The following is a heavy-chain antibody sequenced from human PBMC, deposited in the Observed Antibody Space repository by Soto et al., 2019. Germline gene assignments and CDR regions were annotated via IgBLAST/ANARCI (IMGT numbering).Heavy chain of an antibody. Sequence: SETLSLTCTVSGGSISSGGYYWSWIRQHPGKGLEWIGYIYYSGSTYYNTSLKSRVTISVDTSKNQFSLKLSSVTAADTAVYYCARAQGVPAAIPGWWFDPWGQGTLVTVSS. V-gene: IGHV4-31*03. CDR3: ARAQGVPAAIPGWWFDP. J-gene: IGHJ5*02. D-gene: IGHD2-2*01. CDR1: GGSISSGGYY. CDR2: IYYSGST.